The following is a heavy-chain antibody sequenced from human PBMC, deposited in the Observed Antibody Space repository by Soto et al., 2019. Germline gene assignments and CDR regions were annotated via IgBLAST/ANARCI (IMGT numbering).Heavy chain of an antibody. CDR1: GGTFSSYA. D-gene: IGHD2-2*01. J-gene: IGHJ5*02. CDR2: IIPIFGTA. Sequence: ASVKVSCKASGGTFSSYAISWVRQAPGQGLEWMGGIIPIFGTANYAQKFQGRVTITADESTSTAYMELSSLRSEDTAVYYCARDRIFGGLVPAAIDRNNWFDPWGQGTLVTVSS. V-gene: IGHV1-69*13. CDR3: ARDRIFGGLVPAAIDRNNWFDP.